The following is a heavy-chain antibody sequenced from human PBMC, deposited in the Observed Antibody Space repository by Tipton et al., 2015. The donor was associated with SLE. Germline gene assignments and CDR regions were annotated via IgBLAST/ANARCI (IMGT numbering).Heavy chain of an antibody. V-gene: IGHV4-39*02. CDR1: GGSVKNNDYF. CDR2: IFYVGST. CDR3: ARGLAMVRGDSMDY. Sequence: TLSLTCTVSGGSVKNNDYFWGWIRQSPGKGLEWIGSIFYVGSTHYNPALDSRVTISIDTSKDQLSLKLSSVTAADTAVYYCARGLAMVRGDSMDYWGQGTLVTVSS. D-gene: IGHD3-10*01. J-gene: IGHJ4*02.